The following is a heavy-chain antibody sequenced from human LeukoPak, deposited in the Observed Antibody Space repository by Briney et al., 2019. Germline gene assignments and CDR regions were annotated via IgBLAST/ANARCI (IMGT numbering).Heavy chain of an antibody. CDR2: TYYRSQWYN. J-gene: IGHJ4*02. V-gene: IGHV6-1*01. CDR1: GDSVSSNSAA. Sequence: SQTLSLTCAISGDSVSSNSAAWNWIRQSPSRGLEWLGRTYYRSQWYNDYAVSVKSRITINPDTSKNQFSLQLNSVTPEDTAVYYCARAKFDWNHDGSLGYWGQGTLVTVSS. CDR3: ARAKFDWNHDGSLGY. D-gene: IGHD3-9*01.